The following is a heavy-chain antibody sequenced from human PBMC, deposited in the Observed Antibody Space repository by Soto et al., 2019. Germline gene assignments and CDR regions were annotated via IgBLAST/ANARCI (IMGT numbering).Heavy chain of an antibody. J-gene: IGHJ4*02. D-gene: IGHD3-22*01. CDR2: IWYDGSYK. V-gene: IGHV3-33*01. CDR1: GFTFSSYG. Sequence: HPGGSLRLSCAASGFTFSSYGMHWVRQAPGKGLEWVAVIWYDGSYKYYADSVKGRFTISRDNSKNTLYLQMNSLRGEDTAVYYCARDKYHYDTGAYYYVFDYWGQGSLVTVYS. CDR3: ARDKYHYDTGAYYYVFDY.